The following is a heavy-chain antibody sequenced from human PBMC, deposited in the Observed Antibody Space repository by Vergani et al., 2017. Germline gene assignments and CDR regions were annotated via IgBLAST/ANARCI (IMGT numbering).Heavy chain of an antibody. D-gene: IGHD1-26*01. CDR3: ARDGMVAPGENYYYGMDV. CDR2: IWYDGSNK. Sequence: QVQLVESGGGVVQPGRSLRLSCAASGFTFSSYGMHWVRQAPGKGLEWVAVIWYDGSNKYYADSVKCRFTISRDNSKNTLYLQMNSLRAEDTAVYYCARDGMVAPGENYYYGMDVWGQGTTVTVSS. CDR1: GFTFSSYG. J-gene: IGHJ6*02. V-gene: IGHV3-33*01.